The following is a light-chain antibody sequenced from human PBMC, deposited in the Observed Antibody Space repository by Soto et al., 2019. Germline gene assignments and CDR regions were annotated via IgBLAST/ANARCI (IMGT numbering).Light chain of an antibody. V-gene: IGLV2-18*02. CDR3: SSFTTSSTYV. Sequence: QSVLTQPPSVSGSRGQSVAISCTGTSSDVGSYNRVSWYQQPPGTAPKLMIYDVSNRPSGVPDRFSGSKSGNTASLTISGLQAEDEADYYCSSFTTSSTYVFGTGTKVTVL. CDR2: DVS. CDR1: SSDVGSYNR. J-gene: IGLJ1*01.